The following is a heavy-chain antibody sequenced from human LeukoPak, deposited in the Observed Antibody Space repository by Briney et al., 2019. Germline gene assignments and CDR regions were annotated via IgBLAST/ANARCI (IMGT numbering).Heavy chain of an antibody. Sequence: PSETLSLTCTVSGGSISSYYWSWIRQPAGKGLEWIGRIYTSGSTNYNLSLKSRVTISVDKSKNQFSLKLSSVTAADTAVYYCARAIAAAGLYYFDYWGQGTLVTVSS. CDR3: ARAIAAAGLYYFDY. D-gene: IGHD6-13*01. J-gene: IGHJ4*02. CDR2: IYTSGST. CDR1: GGSISSYY. V-gene: IGHV4-4*07.